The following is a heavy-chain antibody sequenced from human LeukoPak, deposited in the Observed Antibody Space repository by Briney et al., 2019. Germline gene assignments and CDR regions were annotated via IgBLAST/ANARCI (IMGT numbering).Heavy chain of an antibody. J-gene: IGHJ4*02. CDR3: ARDLLKDTAMDY. CDR2: ISSSSSYI. CDR1: GFTFSSYS. D-gene: IGHD5-18*01. V-gene: IGHV3-21*01. Sequence: GGSLRLSCAASGFTFSSYSMDWVRQAPGKELEWVSSISSSSSYIYYADSVKGRFTISRDNAKNSLYLQMNSLRAEDTAVYYCARDLLKDTAMDYWGQGTLVTVSS.